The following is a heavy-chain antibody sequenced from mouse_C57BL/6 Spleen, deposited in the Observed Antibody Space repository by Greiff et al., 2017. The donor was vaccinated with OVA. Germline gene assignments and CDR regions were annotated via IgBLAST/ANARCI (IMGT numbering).Heavy chain of an antibody. CDR1: GFSLTSYG. CDR2: IWGVGST. D-gene: IGHD2-5*01. V-gene: IGHV2-6*01. Sequence: VKVVESGPGLVAPSQSLSITCTVSGFSLTSYGVDWVRQSPGKGLEWLGVIWGVGSTNYNSAIKSRLSIRNDNSKSQVFLKMNSLQTDDTAMYYCASRDSNYLFAYWGQGTLVTVSA. CDR3: ASRDSNYLFAY. J-gene: IGHJ3*01.